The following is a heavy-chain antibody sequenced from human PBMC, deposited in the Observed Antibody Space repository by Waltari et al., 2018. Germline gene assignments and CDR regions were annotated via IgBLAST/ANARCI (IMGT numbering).Heavy chain of an antibody. V-gene: IGHV1-2*06. CDR3: ARVEVPASYNWFDP. D-gene: IGHD2-2*01. CDR2: INPNSGGT. CDR1: GYTFTGYY. J-gene: IGHJ5*02. Sequence: QVQLVQSGAEVKKPGASVKVSCKASGYTFTGYYMHWVRQAPGQGLEWMGRINPNSGGTDYAQNLQGRVTMNRNKSISTAYMELSRLRSDDTAVYYWARVEVPASYNWFDPWGQGTLVTVSS.